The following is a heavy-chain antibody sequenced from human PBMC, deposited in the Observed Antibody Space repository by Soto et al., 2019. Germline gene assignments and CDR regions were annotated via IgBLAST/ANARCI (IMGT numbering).Heavy chain of an antibody. Sequence: HPGGSLRLSCAASGFTFSSYGMHWVRQAPGKGLEWVAVISYDGSNKYYADSVKGRFTISRDNSKNTLYLQMNSLRAEDTAVYYCAKERIVLMVYATSSLDYWGQGTLVTVSS. J-gene: IGHJ4*02. CDR3: AKERIVLMVYATSSLDY. CDR1: GFTFSSYG. V-gene: IGHV3-30*18. D-gene: IGHD2-8*01. CDR2: ISYDGSNK.